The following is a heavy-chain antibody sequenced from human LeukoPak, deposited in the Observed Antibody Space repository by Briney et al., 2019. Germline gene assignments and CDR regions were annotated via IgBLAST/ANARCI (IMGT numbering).Heavy chain of an antibody. CDR2: INHSGST. J-gene: IGHJ6*04. CDR3: ARGGLGGYCSSTSRSDYGMDV. V-gene: IGHV4-34*01. CDR1: GGSFSGYY. D-gene: IGHD2-2*03. Sequence: PSETLSLTCAVYGGSFSGYYWSWIRQPPGKGLEWIGEINHSGSTNYNPSLKSRVTISVDTSKNQFSLKLSSVTAADTAVYYCARGGLGGYCSSTSRSDYGMDVWGKGTTVTVSS.